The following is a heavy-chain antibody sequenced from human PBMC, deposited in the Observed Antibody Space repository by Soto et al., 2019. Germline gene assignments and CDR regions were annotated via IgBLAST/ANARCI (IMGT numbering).Heavy chain of an antibody. J-gene: IGHJ4*02. D-gene: IGHD6-19*01. CDR2: ISYDGSNK. CDR3: AKESVSSGWIDY. Sequence: QVQLVESGGGVVQPGRSLRLSCAASGFTFSSYGMHWVRQAPGKGLEWVAVISYDGSNKCYADSVKGRFTISRDQSKNTLYLKMNSLRAEDTAVYYCAKESVSSGWIDYWGQGTLFTVSS. V-gene: IGHV3-30*18. CDR1: GFTFSSYG.